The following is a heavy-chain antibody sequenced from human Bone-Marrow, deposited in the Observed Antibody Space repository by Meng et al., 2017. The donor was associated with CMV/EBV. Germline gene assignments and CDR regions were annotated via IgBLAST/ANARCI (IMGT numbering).Heavy chain of an antibody. D-gene: IGHD2-15*01. CDR1: GFTFSSYW. CDR2: INTDGSGT. CDR3: ARGGVGGSFDN. V-gene: IGHV3-74*01. Sequence: GESLKISCAASGFTFSSYWMHWVRQAPGKGLVWVSRINTDGSGTSYADSVKGRFTISRDNSKNTLYLQMNSLRAEDTAMYFCARGGVGGSFDNWGQGTLVTVSS. J-gene: IGHJ4*02.